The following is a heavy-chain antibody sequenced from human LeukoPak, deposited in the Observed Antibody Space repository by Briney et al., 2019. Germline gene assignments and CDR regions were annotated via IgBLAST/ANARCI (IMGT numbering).Heavy chain of an antibody. J-gene: IGHJ4*02. CDR1: GFAFSSYA. Sequence: LPGGSLRLSCAASGFAFSSYAMHWVRQAPGKGLEWVAVISYDGSNKYYADSVKGRFTISRDNSKNTLYLQMNSLRAEDTAVYYCAREWVQEWELQTKVFDYWGQGTLVTVSS. D-gene: IGHD1-26*01. CDR3: AREWVQEWELQTKVFDY. V-gene: IGHV3-30-3*01. CDR2: ISYDGSNK.